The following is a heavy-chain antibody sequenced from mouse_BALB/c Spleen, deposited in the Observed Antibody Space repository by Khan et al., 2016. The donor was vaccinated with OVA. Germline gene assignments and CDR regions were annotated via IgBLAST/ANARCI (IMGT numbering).Heavy chain of an antibody. CDR1: GFTFSSYT. J-gene: IGHJ3*01. D-gene: IGHD2-1*01. CDR3: ARSNYGNFAH. CDR2: ISSGGDNT. V-gene: IGHV5-9*03. Sequence: EVELVESGGGLVKPGGSLKLSCAASGFTFSSYTMSWVRQTPEKRLEWVATISSGGDNTYYPDSVKGRFIISRDNAKNNLYLQMSSLRSEDTALYYCARSNYGNFAHWGQGTLVTVSA.